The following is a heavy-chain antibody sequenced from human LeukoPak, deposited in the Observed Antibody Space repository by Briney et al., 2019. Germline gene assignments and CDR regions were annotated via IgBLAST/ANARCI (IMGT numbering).Heavy chain of an antibody. D-gene: IGHD6-19*01. V-gene: IGHV5-51*01. CDR1: GYSFTSYW. CDR2: IYPGDSDT. J-gene: IGHJ3*02. Sequence: GESLKISCKGSGYSFTSYWIGWVRPMPGKGLEWMGIIYPGDSDTRYSPSFQGQVTISADKSISTAYLQWSSLKASDTAMYYCASPGGSSGWNYDAFDIWGQGTMVTVSS. CDR3: ASPGGSSGWNYDAFDI.